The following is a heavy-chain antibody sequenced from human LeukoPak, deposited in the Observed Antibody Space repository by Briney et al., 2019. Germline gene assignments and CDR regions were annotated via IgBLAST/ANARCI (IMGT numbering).Heavy chain of an antibody. CDR2: VSHSGTT. D-gene: IGHD4/OR15-4a*01. CDR3: VTDVLLYGGNICNFFDS. J-gene: IGHJ5*01. V-gene: IGHV4-38-2*02. Sequence: PSETLSLTCSVSGHSITTGYFWAWIRQSPGKGLEWIASVSHSGTTYYNPPLKSRVTISLDTSRNQLSLKLSSVTAADTAVHYCVTDVLLYGGNICNFFDSWGQGTLVTVSS. CDR1: GHSITTGYF.